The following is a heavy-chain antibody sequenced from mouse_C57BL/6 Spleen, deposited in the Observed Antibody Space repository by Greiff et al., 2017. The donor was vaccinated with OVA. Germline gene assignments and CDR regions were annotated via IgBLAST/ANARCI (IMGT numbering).Heavy chain of an antibody. CDR2: IYPGDGDT. CDR3: ARGGGDWYFDV. CDR1: GYAFSSYW. V-gene: IGHV1-80*01. Sequence: VKLVESGAELVKPGASVKISCKASGYAFSSYWMNWVKQRPGKGLEWIGQIYPGDGDTNYNGKFKGKATLTADKSSSTAYMQLSSLTSEDSAVYFCARGGGDWYFDVWGTGTTVTVSS. J-gene: IGHJ1*03.